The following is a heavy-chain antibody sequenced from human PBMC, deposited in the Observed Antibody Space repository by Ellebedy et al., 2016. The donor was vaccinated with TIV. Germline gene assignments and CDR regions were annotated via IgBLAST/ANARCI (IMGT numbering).Heavy chain of an antibody. CDR1: GYTFTSYG. V-gene: IGHV1-18*01. CDR2: ISAYNGNT. J-gene: IGHJ4*02. D-gene: IGHD1-26*01. CDR3: ARVSGSHYKSSSSAYFDY. Sequence: AASVKVSCKASGYTFTSYGINWVRQAPGQGLEWMGWISAYNGNTNYAQNLQGRVTMTTDTSTSTAFMDLRSLRSDDTAVYYCARVSGSHYKSSSSAYFDYWGQGTLVTVSS.